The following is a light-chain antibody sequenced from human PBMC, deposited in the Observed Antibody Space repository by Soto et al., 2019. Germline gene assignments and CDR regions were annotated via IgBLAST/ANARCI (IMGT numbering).Light chain of an antibody. CDR1: QSLSSTY. V-gene: IGKV3-20*01. J-gene: IGKJ1*01. CDR3: QQYGSSPWT. Sequence: EVVLTQSPGTLSLSPGERVTLSCRASQSLSSTYLAWYQQKPGQAPRLLIYGVSSRATGIPDRFSGSGSGTDFTLTISRLEPEDFAVYYCQQYGSSPWTFGQGTKVEI. CDR2: GVS.